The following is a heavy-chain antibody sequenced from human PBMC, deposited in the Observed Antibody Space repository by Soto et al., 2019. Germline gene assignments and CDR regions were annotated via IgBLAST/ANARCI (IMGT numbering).Heavy chain of an antibody. D-gene: IGHD6-13*01. J-gene: IGHJ4*02. V-gene: IGHV3-23*01. CDR1: GFTFSSYW. Sequence: SLRLSCAASGFTFSSYWMSWVRQAPGKGLEWVSGLSDSGGSTYYADSVKGRFTISRDNSMNTLYLQMNTLRAEDTAVYYCAKVSSSWYSGFFDLWGQGTLVTVSS. CDR2: LSDSGGST. CDR3: AKVSSSWYSGFFDL.